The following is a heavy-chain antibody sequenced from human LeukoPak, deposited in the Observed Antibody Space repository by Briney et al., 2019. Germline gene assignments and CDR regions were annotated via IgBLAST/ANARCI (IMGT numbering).Heavy chain of an antibody. Sequence: PGRSLRLSCAASGFTFDDYAMHWVRQVPGKGLEWVSGISWNSGSIGYADSVKGRFTISRDNAKNSLYLQMNSLRVGDTALYYCAKAVRLYGGSYYYYGMDVWGQGTTVTVSS. V-gene: IGHV3-9*01. CDR1: GFTFDDYA. J-gene: IGHJ6*02. CDR2: ISWNSGSI. CDR3: AKAVRLYGGSYYYYGMDV. D-gene: IGHD4-23*01.